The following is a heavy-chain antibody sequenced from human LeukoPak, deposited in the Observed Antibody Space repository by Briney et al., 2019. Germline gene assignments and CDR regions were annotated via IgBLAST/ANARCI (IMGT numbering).Heavy chain of an antibody. CDR3: ARLRGYSGYDYDY. Sequence: PGGSLRLSCAASGFTFSSYEMNWVRQAPGKGLEWVSYISSSGSTIYYADSVKGRFTISRDNAKNSLYLQMNSLRAEDTAVYYCARLRGYSGYDYDYWGQGTLVTVSS. V-gene: IGHV3-48*03. D-gene: IGHD5-12*01. CDR2: ISSSGSTI. J-gene: IGHJ4*02. CDR1: GFTFSSYE.